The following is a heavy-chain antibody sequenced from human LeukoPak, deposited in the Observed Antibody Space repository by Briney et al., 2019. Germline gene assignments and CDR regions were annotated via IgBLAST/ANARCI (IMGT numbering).Heavy chain of an antibody. CDR1: GFSFSSYE. J-gene: IGHJ4*02. CDR2: ISSSGSTF. V-gene: IGHV3-48*03. Sequence: AGGSLRLSCAASGFSFSSYEMNWVRQAPGKGLEWVSYISSSGSTFHYADSVKGRFTISRDNAKNSLYLQMNSLRAEDTAVYYCARDRDTVTTAFGYWGQGTLVTVSS. D-gene: IGHD4-17*01. CDR3: ARDRDTVTTAFGY.